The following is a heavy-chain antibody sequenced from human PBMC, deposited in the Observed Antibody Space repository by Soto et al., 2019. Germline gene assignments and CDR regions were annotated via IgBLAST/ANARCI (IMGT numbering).Heavy chain of an antibody. V-gene: IGHV3-30*18. CDR2: ISYDGSNK. CDR3: AKAAAGPLYCYGMDV. CDR1: GFTFSSYG. Sequence: GGSLRLSCAASGFTFSSYGMHWVRQAPGKGLEWVAVISYDGSNKYYADSVKGRFTISRDNSKNTLYLQMNSLRAEDTAVYYCAKAAAGPLYCYGMDVWGQGTTVTVSS. J-gene: IGHJ6*02. D-gene: IGHD6-13*01.